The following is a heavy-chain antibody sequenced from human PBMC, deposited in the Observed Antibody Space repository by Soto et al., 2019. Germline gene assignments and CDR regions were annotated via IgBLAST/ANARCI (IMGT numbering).Heavy chain of an antibody. D-gene: IGHD3-10*01. CDR3: ARDCITMVRGVIKPYYYYGMDV. J-gene: IGHJ6*02. Sequence: GGSLRLSCAASVFTFSSYEMNLVRQSPGKGLEWVSYISSSGSTIYYADSVKGRFTISRDNDKNSLYLQMNSMRAEDTAVYYCARDCITMVRGVIKPYYYYGMDVWGQGNTVTVSS. V-gene: IGHV3-48*03. CDR2: ISSSGSTI. CDR1: VFTFSSYE.